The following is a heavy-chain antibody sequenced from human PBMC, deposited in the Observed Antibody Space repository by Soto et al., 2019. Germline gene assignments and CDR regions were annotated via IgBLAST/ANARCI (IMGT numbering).Heavy chain of an antibody. CDR1: GFIFGNYA. CDR3: GKVSRTLVRGILDS. D-gene: IGHD3-10*01. J-gene: IGHJ4*02. V-gene: IGHV3-30*04. CDR2: ISDDGNNK. Sequence: QVQLVESGGGVVQPGRSLRLSCAASGFIFGNYAVHWVRQAPGRGLEWLAVISDDGNNKYYADSVKGRFTISRDNSKNTLYLQMNSLRAEDTAVYFCGKVSRTLVRGILDSWGQGTLVTVSS.